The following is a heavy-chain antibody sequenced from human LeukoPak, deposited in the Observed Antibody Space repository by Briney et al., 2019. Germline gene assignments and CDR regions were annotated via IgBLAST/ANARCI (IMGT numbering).Heavy chain of an antibody. CDR1: GGSITYYY. Sequence: PSETLSLTCTVSGGSITYYYWNWIRQPPGKGLEWIGCSYYSGTTYYNPSLKSRLTISVDTSKNQFSLKLSSVTTADTAMYYCARGGCDILTGYGSFDPWGQGTLVTVSS. CDR2: SYYSGTT. J-gene: IGHJ5*02. CDR3: ARGGCDILTGYGSFDP. D-gene: IGHD3-9*01. V-gene: IGHV4-59*01.